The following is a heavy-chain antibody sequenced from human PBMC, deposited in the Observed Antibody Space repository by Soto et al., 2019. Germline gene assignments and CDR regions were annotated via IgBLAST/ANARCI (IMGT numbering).Heavy chain of an antibody. V-gene: IGHV3-23*01. CDR3: ARRSGGSYSEAFDV. Sequence: PGGSLRLSCAASGFTFSTYPMTWVRQAPGKGLEWVSSIRGSGETTYYAESVKGRFIISRDNSKNTLYLQMDSLRVDDTAVYFCARRSGGSYSEAFDVWGRGTVVTVS. CDR2: IRGSGETT. CDR1: GFTFSTYP. J-gene: IGHJ3*01. D-gene: IGHD1-26*01.